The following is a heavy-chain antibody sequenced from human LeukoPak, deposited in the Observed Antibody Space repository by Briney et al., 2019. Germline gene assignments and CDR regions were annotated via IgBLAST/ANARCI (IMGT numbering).Heavy chain of an antibody. CDR1: GGSINDYY. D-gene: IGHD2-15*01. V-gene: IGHV4-59*01. CDR2: ISYSGST. J-gene: IGHJ6*03. CDR3: ARAPLRYLYCSVGSCDYYMDA. Sequence: SETLCLTCTVSGGSINDYYWNWIRQPPGKGLQWIGYISYSGSTNYNPSPRSRVTTSVETSKTQFSLRLNSVTAADTAVYYCARAPLRYLYCSVGSCDYYMDAWGKGSTVTVSS.